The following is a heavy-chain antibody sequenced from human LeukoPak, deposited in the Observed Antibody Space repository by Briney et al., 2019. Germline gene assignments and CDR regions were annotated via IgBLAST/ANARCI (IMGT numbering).Heavy chain of an antibody. J-gene: IGHJ5*02. CDR2: INDSGGST. D-gene: IGHD6-13*01. CDR3: AREGNSSSWYGNWFDP. V-gene: IGHV3-23*01. Sequence: GGSLRLSCAASGFTFSSYAMSWVRQAPGKGLEWVSGINDSGGSTYYADSVKGRFTISRDNSKNTLYLQMNSLRAEDTAVYYCAREGNSSSWYGNWFDPWGQGTLVTVSS. CDR1: GFTFSSYA.